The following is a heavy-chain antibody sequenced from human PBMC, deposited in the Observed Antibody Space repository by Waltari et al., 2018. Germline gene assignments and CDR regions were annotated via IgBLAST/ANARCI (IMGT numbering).Heavy chain of an antibody. Sequence: QVQLVESGGGVVQPGRSLRLSCAASGFTFSSYAMQWVRQAPGKGLEWVAVISYDGSNKYYADSVKGRFTISRDNSKNTLYLQMNSLRAEDTAVYYCAIAVAGPYFDYWGQGTLVTVSS. CDR1: GFTFSSYA. J-gene: IGHJ4*02. V-gene: IGHV3-30*01. CDR3: AIAVAGPYFDY. D-gene: IGHD6-19*01. CDR2: ISYDGSNK.